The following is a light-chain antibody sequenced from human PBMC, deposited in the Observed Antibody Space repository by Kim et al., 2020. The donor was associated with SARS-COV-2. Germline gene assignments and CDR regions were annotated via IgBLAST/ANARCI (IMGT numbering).Light chain of an antibody. CDR1: QSVSSSY. CDR3: QQYGSSPLT. Sequence: SPGERATLSCRASQSVSSSYLAWYQQKPGQAPRLLIYGASSRATCIPDRFSGSGSGTDFTLTISRLEPEDFAVYYCQQYGSSPLTFGGGTKVDIK. V-gene: IGKV3-20*01. J-gene: IGKJ4*01. CDR2: GAS.